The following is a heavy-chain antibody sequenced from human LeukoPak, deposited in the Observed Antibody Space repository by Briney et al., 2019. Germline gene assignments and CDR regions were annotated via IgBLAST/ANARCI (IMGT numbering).Heavy chain of an antibody. CDR2: ISGSGGST. J-gene: IGHJ3*02. D-gene: IGHD3-22*01. CDR3: AKLPIGARIDSSGFPDFDI. CDR1: GFTFSSYA. Sequence: GGSLRLSCAASGFTFSSYAMSWVRQAPGKGLEWVSAISGSGGSTYYADSVKGRFTISRDNSKNTLYLQMNSLRAEDTAVYYCAKLPIGARIDSSGFPDFDIWGQGTMVTVSS. V-gene: IGHV3-23*01.